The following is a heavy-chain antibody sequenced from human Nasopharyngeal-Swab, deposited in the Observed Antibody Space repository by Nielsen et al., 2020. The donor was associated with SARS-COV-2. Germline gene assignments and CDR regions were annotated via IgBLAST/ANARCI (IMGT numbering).Heavy chain of an antibody. Sequence: GGSLRLSCKGSGYSFTTFWITWVRQMPGKGLEWMGIIYPDDSDTRYSPSFQGQVTFSVDKSTSTAYLQWSSLKASDTAMYCCARLWPTVTTQWGQGTMVTVSS. CDR1: GYSFTTFW. CDR3: ARLWPTVTTQ. J-gene: IGHJ3*01. V-gene: IGHV5-51*01. CDR2: IYPDDSDT. D-gene: IGHD4-17*01.